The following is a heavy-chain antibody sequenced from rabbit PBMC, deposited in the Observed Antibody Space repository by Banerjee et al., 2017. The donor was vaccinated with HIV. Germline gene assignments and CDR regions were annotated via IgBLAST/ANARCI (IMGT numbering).Heavy chain of an antibody. CDR1: GFSFTSSYW. Sequence: QEQLEESGGDLVKPEGSLTLTCTASGFSFTSSYWICWVRQAPGKGLELIACIYTSSGSTWYASWVNGRFTISRSTSLNTVDLQMTSLTAADTATYFCARDEPYNVYAGYGLDLWGPGTLVTVS. V-gene: IGHV1S43*01. J-gene: IGHJ4*01. D-gene: IGHD7-1*01. CDR2: IYTSSGST. CDR3: ARDEPYNVYAGYGLDL.